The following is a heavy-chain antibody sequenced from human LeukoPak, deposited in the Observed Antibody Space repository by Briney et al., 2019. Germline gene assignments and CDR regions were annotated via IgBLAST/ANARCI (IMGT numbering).Heavy chain of an antibody. CDR1: GYTITGYY. CDR3: ALGPSRFPRSFDP. Sequence: GASVKVSCKASGYTITGYYMHWVRQAPGQGLEWMGRINPNSGGTNYAQKFQGRVTMTRDTSISTAYMELSRLRSDDTAVYYCALGPSRFPRSFDPWGQGTLVTVSS. V-gene: IGHV1-2*06. CDR2: INPNSGGT. J-gene: IGHJ5*02. D-gene: IGHD3-10*01.